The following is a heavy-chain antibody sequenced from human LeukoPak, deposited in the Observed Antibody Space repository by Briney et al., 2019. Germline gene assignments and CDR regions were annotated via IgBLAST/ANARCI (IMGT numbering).Heavy chain of an antibody. CDR1: GYTFTSYG. D-gene: IGHD2-15*01. CDR3: ARDIVGDYYYGMDV. J-gene: IGHJ6*02. CDR2: ISAYNGNT. Sequence: ASVKVSCKASGYTFTSYGISWVRQAPGQGLEWMGRISAYNGNTNYAQKLQGRVTMTTDTSTSTAYMELRSLRSDDTAVYYCARDIVGDYYYGMDVWGQGTTVTVSS. V-gene: IGHV1-18*01.